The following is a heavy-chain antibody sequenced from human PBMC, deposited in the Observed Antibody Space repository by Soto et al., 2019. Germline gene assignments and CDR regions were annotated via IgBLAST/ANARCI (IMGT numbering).Heavy chain of an antibody. CDR3: ARGRGGNPYYYYGMDV. Sequence: ASVKVSCKASGGTFSSYAISWVRQAPGQGLEWMGGIIPILGIANYAQKFQGRVTITADKSTSTAYMELSSLRSEDTAVYYCARGRGGNPYYYYGMDVWGQGTTVTVSS. CDR1: GGTFSSYA. J-gene: IGHJ6*02. D-gene: IGHD2-15*01. V-gene: IGHV1-69*10. CDR2: IIPILGIA.